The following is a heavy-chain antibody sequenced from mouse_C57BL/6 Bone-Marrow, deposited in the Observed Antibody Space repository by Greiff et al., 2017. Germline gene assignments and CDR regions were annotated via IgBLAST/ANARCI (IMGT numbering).Heavy chain of an antibody. V-gene: IGHV1-53*01. CDR3: SRSRDY. CDR2: INPSNGGT. CDR1: GYTFTSYA. J-gene: IGHJ2*01. Sequence: QVHVKQSGTELVKPGASVKLSCTASGYTFTSYAMSWVHQTPGQGLEWLGNINPSNGGTNYNEKFKSKATLTVDKTSSTAYMQLSSLTSEDSAVYYCSRSRDYWGQGTTLTVSS.